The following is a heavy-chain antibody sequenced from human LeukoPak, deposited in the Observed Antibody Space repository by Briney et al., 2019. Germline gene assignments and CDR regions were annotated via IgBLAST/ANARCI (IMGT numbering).Heavy chain of an antibody. Sequence: SETLSLTCAVYGGYFSGYHWSGLRQPPGKGLEWIGEINHSGSTNYNPSLKSRVTISVDTSKNQFSLKLSSVTAADTAVYFGARVITIVKVADLWGQGTLVTVSS. CDR2: INHSGST. CDR3: ARVITIVKVADL. J-gene: IGHJ4*02. CDR1: GGYFSGYH. V-gene: IGHV4-34*01. D-gene: IGHD2-15*01.